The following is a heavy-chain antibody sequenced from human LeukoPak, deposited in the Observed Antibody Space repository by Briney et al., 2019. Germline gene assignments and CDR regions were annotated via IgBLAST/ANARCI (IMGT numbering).Heavy chain of an antibody. J-gene: IGHJ4*02. V-gene: IGHV1-46*01. CDR3: ARDPPTYGNRRPPFDY. Sequence: ASVKVSCKASGYTFTSYYTHWVRQAPGQGLEWMGIINPSGGSTSYAQKFQGRVTMTRDTSTSTVYMELSSLRSEDTAVYYCARDPPTYGNRRPPFDYWGQGTLVTVSS. D-gene: IGHD1-14*01. CDR2: INPSGGST. CDR1: GYTFTSYY.